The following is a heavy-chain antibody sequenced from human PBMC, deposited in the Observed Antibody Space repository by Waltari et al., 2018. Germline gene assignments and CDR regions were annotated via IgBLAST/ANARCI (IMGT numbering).Heavy chain of an antibody. Sequence: EVQLVQSGAEVKKPGATVKISCKASGYTFTDYYMHWVQQAPGKGLEWMGRGDTEDGETIYAEKFQGRVTITADTATDKAYMELSRRRSEDTAVYYCATEFDSSSWYYCDYWGQGTLVTVSS. CDR2: GDTEDGET. CDR1: GYTFTDYY. J-gene: IGHJ4*02. D-gene: IGHD6-13*01. CDR3: ATEFDSSSWYYCDY. V-gene: IGHV1-69-2*01.